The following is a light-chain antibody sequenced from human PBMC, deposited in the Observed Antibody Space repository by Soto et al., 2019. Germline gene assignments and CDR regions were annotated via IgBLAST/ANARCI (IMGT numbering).Light chain of an antibody. CDR3: QSYDSSLSTSGV. V-gene: IGLV1-40*01. CDR1: SSNIGAGYD. CDR2: GNN. Sequence: QSVLTQPPSVSGAPGQRVTISCTGSSSNIGAGYDVHWYQQLPGTAPKLVIYGNNNRPSGVPDRFSGSKSGTSASLAITGLQTEDEAGYYCQSYDSSLSTSGVFGGGTKLTVL. J-gene: IGLJ3*02.